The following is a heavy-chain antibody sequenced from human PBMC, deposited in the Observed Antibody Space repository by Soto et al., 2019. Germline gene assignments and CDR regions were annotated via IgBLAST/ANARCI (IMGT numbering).Heavy chain of an antibody. CDR3: AAAEYSSSQDY. D-gene: IGHD6-6*01. V-gene: IGHV3-23*01. J-gene: IGHJ4*02. Sequence: EVQLLESGGGLVQPGGSLRLSCAASGFTFSSYAMSWVRQAPGKGLEWVSAISGSGGSTYYAYSVKGRFTISRDNSKNTLYLKMSSPRAEDTAVYYWAAAEYSSSQDYWGQGTLVTVSA. CDR1: GFTFSSYA. CDR2: ISGSGGST.